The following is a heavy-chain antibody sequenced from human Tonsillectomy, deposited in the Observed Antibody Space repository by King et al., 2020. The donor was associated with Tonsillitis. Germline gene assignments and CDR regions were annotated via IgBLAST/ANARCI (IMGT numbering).Heavy chain of an antibody. CDR1: GYTFTGYF. CDR3: ATGYCPNGVCYIFDY. Sequence: VQLVQSGAEVKKPGASVKVSCKASGYTFTGYFLHWVRQAPGQGLELMGWINPDNGGTDSARKFQGRVTMTRDTSISTAYMELSSLRSDDTAVYYCATGYCPNGVCYIFDYWGQGTLVTVSS. CDR2: INPDNGGT. V-gene: IGHV1-2*02. D-gene: IGHD2-8*01. J-gene: IGHJ4*02.